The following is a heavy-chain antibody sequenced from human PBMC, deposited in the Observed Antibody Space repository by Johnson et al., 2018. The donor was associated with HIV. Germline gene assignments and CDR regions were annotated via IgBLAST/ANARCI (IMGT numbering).Heavy chain of an antibody. D-gene: IGHD6-6*01. J-gene: IGHJ3*02. V-gene: IGHV3-66*01. CDR1: GFTFSSYA. Sequence: VQLVESGGGVVQPGRSLRLSCAASGFTFSSYAMHWVRQAPGQGLEWVAVIYSGGSTYYADSVKGRFTISRDNSKNTLYLQMNSLRAEDTAVYYCARAGSSSDDAFDIWGQGTLVTVSS. CDR3: ARAGSSSDDAFDI. CDR2: IYSGGST.